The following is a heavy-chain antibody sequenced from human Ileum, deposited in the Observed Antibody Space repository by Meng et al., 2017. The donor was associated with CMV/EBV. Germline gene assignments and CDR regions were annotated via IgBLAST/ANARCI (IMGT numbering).Heavy chain of an antibody. J-gene: IGHJ4*02. CDR3: ARGPGASTRGGFDY. V-gene: IGHV4-4*07. D-gene: IGHD1-26*01. Sequence: VQLQESGPGLGKPSETLSLTCTVSGGSVNNYYWSWIRQSAGKGLEWIGRFYSSDTYNYHPSLDSRVTMSLDTSKNQFSLNLRSVTAADTATYYCARGPGASTRGGFDYWGLGTLVTVSS. CDR2: FYSSDTY. CDR1: GGSVNNYY.